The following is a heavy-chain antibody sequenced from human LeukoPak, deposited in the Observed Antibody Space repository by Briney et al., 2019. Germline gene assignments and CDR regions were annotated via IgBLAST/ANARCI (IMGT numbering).Heavy chain of an antibody. CDR2: INQDGGGK. V-gene: IGHV3-7*01. CDR3: ARDVFDY. CDR1: GFTISNYW. Sequence: PGGSLRLSCAASGFTISNYWMSWVRQAPGKGLEWVATINQDGGGKYYVDSVKGRSTISRDSAENSLYLQMNSLTAEDTAVYYCARDVFDYWGQGTLVTVSS. J-gene: IGHJ4*02.